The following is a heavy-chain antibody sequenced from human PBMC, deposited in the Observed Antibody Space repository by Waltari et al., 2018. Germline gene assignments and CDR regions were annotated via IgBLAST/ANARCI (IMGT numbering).Heavy chain of an antibody. CDR2: IRSKANSYAT. D-gene: IGHD6-13*01. V-gene: IGHV3-73*02. Sequence: EVQLVESGGGLVQPGGSLKLSCAASGFTFSGSAMHWVRQASGKGLEWVGRIRSKANSYATAYAASVKGRFTISRDDSKNTAYLQMNSLKTEDTAVYYCTRPPIVIAAAEAAVRDYWGQGTLVTVSS. CDR1: GFTFSGSA. CDR3: TRPPIVIAAAEAAVRDY. J-gene: IGHJ4*02.